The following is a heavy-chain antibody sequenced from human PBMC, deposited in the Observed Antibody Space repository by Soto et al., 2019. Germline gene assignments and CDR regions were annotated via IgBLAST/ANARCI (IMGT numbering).Heavy chain of an antibody. D-gene: IGHD3-3*01. Sequence: GGSLRLSCVASGFTFSNYWMSWVRQAPGKGLEWVANINQDGSGKYYLESVKGRFTISRDNAKNSLFLQMNSLRAEDTAMYYCAKDYTIFGVENWFDPWGQGTLVTVAS. CDR2: INQDGSGK. J-gene: IGHJ5*02. V-gene: IGHV3-7*01. CDR3: AKDYTIFGVENWFDP. CDR1: GFTFSNYW.